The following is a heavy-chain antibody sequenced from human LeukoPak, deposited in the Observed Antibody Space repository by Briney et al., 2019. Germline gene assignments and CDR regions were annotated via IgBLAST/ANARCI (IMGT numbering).Heavy chain of an antibody. CDR1: GFTFGSYE. D-gene: IGHD5-24*01. J-gene: IGHJ4*02. V-gene: IGHV3-48*03. CDR3: AKGDDGYNSPYPDY. Sequence: GGSLRLSCAASGFTFGSYEMNWVRQAPGKGLEWVSYISSSGSTIYYADSVKGRFTISRDNAKNTLYLQMNSLRAEDTAVYYCAKGDDGYNSPYPDYWGQGTLVTVSS. CDR2: ISSSGSTI.